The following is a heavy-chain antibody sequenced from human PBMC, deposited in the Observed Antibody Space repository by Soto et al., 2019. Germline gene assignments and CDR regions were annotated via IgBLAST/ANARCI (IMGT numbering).Heavy chain of an antibody. CDR2: VSHSGST. CDR3: AREETDSRHHDY. V-gene: IGHV4-34*02. Sequence: HVQLQQWGAGLLKPSEPLSLTCAVYGGSFSDYYWSWIRQTPEKGLEWIGEVSHSGSTTYKPSLKKRVTIAIDKSKNQFALTLKSVTAADTAMYFCAREETDSRHHDYWGQGNLVTVSS. CDR1: GGSFSDYY. D-gene: IGHD2-21*01. J-gene: IGHJ4*02.